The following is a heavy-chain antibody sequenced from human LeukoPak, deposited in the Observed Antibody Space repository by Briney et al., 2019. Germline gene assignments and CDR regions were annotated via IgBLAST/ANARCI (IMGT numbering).Heavy chain of an antibody. CDR2: IYYSGST. CDR1: GGSISSYY. D-gene: IGHD3-10*01. J-gene: IGHJ4*02. Sequence: SETLSLTCTVSGGSISSYYWSWIRQPPGKGLEWIWYIYYSGSTNYNPSLKSRVTISVDTSKNQFSLKLSSVTAADTAVYYCASLMVRGVITNWGQGTLVTVSS. V-gene: IGHV4-59*01. CDR3: ASLMVRGVITN.